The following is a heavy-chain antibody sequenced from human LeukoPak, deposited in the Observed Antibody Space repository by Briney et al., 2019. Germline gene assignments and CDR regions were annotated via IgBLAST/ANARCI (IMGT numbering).Heavy chain of an antibody. J-gene: IGHJ4*02. V-gene: IGHV3-48*03. Sequence: GGSLRLSCAASGFTFSNYEMNWVRQAPGKGLEWVSYISSSGGTMYYADSVRGRFTISRDNAKHSLYLQINSLRAEDTAVYHCARTSTNYFDYWGQGTLVTVSS. CDR2: ISSSGGTM. CDR3: ARTSTNYFDY. CDR1: GFTFSNYE. D-gene: IGHD1-26*01.